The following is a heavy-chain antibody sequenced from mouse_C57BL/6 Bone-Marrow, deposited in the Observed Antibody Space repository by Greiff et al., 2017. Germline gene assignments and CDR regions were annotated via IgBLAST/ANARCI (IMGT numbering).Heavy chain of an antibody. Sequence: EVQRVESGGDLVKPGGSLKLSCAASGFTFSSYGMSWVRQTPDKRLEWVATISSGGSYTYYPDSVKGRFTISRDNAKNTLYLQMSSLKSEDTAMYYCARPLLLRWYFDVWGTGTTVTVSS. CDR3: ARPLLLRWYFDV. J-gene: IGHJ1*03. D-gene: IGHD2-1*01. CDR1: GFTFSSYG. V-gene: IGHV5-6*01. CDR2: ISSGGSYT.